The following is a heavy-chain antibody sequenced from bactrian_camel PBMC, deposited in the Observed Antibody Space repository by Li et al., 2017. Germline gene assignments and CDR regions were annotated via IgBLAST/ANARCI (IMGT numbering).Heavy chain of an antibody. J-gene: IGHJ4*01. CDR2: IEADGKP. CDR1: GYFYTAAC. Sequence: VQLVESGGDSVEAGGSLTLSCVMTGYFYTAACMAWFRQVPGKGREGVAVIEADGKPTYADSVKCRFTISEDKSRNWLDLQMESLEAGDTGRYYCAADRRRNGAASLRPGDYTVWGQGTQVTVS. CDR3: AADRRRNGAASLRPGDYTV. D-gene: IGHD2*01. V-gene: IGHV3S53*01.